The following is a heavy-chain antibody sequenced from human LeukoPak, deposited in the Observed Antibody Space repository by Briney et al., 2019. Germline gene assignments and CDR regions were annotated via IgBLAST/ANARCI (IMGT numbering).Heavy chain of an antibody. CDR2: IGAAGDT. D-gene: IGHD3-10*01. Sequence: GGSLRLSCAASGFTFSRYDMHWVRQAPGKGLEWVSGIGAAGDTLYPDSVKGRFTISRENAKNSLYLQMNSLRAGDTAVYYCARDTMVREPYAMDVWGQGTTVTVSS. V-gene: IGHV3-13*04. CDR3: ARDTMVREPYAMDV. J-gene: IGHJ6*02. CDR1: GFTFSRYD.